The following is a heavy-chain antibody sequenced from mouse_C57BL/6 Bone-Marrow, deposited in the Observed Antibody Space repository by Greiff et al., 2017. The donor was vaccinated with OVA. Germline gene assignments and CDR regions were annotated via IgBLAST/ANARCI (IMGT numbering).Heavy chain of an antibody. CDR1: GYTFTSYW. CDR2: IDPSASYT. J-gene: IGHJ1*03. V-gene: IGHV1-59*01. D-gene: IGHD1-1*01. CDR3: ARWDYGSSYGYFDV. Sequence: VQLKQPGAELVRPGTSVKLSCKASGYTFTSYWMHWVKQRPGQGLEWIGVIDPSASYTNYNQNFKGKATLTVDTSSSTAYMQLSSLTSEDSAVYYCARWDYGSSYGYFDVWGTGTTVTVSS.